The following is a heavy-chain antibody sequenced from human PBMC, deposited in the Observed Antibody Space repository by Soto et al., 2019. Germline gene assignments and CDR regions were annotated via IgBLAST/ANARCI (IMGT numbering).Heavy chain of an antibody. Sequence: GGSLRLSCAASGFTFSSYAMHWVRQAPGKGLEWVAVISYDGSNKYYADSVKGRFTISRDNSKNTLYLQMNSLRAEDTAVYYCARDPYSSGWYDYWGQGTLVTVSS. CDR1: GFTFSSYA. J-gene: IGHJ4*02. CDR3: ARDPYSSGWYDY. V-gene: IGHV3-30-3*01. CDR2: ISYDGSNK. D-gene: IGHD6-19*01.